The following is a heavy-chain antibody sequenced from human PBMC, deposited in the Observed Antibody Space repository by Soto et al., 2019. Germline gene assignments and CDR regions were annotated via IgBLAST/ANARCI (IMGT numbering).Heavy chain of an antibody. CDR2: IYSGGNT. CDR3: ARGASIAVVSALDV. D-gene: IGHD2-2*01. CDR1: GFTVSNNY. J-gene: IGHJ6*02. Sequence: EVQLVESGGGLVQPGGSLGLSCAASGFTVSNNYMSWVRQAPGKGLEWVAVIYSGGNTYYADSVKGRFTISRDNSKNMLYLQMNNLRVEDTAVYYCARGASIAVVSALDVWGQGTTVTVSS. V-gene: IGHV3-66*01.